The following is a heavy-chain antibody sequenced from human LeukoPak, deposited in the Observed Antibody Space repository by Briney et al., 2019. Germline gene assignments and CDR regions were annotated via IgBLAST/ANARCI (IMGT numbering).Heavy chain of an antibody. V-gene: IGHV1-2*02. Sequence: ASVKVSCKASGGTFSSYAISWVRQAPGQGLEWMGWINPNSGGTNYAQKFQGRVTMTRDTSISTAYMELSRLRSDDTAVYYCARDRWDYYGSGSYYRAYYYYYMDVWGKGTTVTISS. D-gene: IGHD3-10*01. CDR3: ARDRWDYYGSGSYYRAYYYYYMDV. CDR2: INPNSGGT. J-gene: IGHJ6*03. CDR1: GGTFSSYA.